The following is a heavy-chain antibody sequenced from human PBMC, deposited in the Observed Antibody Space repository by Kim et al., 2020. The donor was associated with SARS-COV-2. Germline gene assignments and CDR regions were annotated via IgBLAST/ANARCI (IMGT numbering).Heavy chain of an antibody. D-gene: IGHD1-1*01. CDR1: GGTFSSYA. V-gene: IGHV1-69*13. CDR2: IIPIFGTA. J-gene: IGHJ6*02. CDR3: ARDIGGTTGTNDSYYYGMDV. Sequence: SVKVSCKASGGTFSSYAISWVRQAPGQGLEWMGGIIPIFGTANYAQKFQGRVTITADESTSTAYMELSSLRSEDTAVYYCARDIGGTTGTNDSYYYGMDVWGQGTTVTVSS.